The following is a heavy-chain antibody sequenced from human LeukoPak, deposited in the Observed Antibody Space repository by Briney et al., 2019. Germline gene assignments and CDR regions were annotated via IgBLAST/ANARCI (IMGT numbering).Heavy chain of an antibody. CDR2: IFYTGRA. V-gene: IGHV4-59*08. J-gene: IGHJ4*02. Sequence: SETLSLTCTVSRGSISPDYCAWIRPPPAKGLEWIGYIFYTGRARYNPSLESRVTLTVDMSQNQVSLKLRSVPAADTAIYYCARLVDGIYTRVDSWGQGTLVTVSS. CDR3: ARLVDGIYTRVDS. CDR1: RGSISPDY. D-gene: IGHD1-26*01.